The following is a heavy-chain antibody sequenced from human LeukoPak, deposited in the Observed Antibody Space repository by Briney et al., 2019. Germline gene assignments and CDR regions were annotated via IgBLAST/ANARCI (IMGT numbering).Heavy chain of an antibody. Sequence: GASVKVSCKASGYTFTSYYMHWVRQAPGQGLEWMGIINPSGDYTRYAQKFQGRVTMTSDTSTSTVYMELSSLRSEDTAVYYCARDVNPLDYWGQGALVTVSS. CDR2: INPSGDYT. CDR3: ARDVNPLDY. CDR1: GYTFTSYY. V-gene: IGHV1-46*01. J-gene: IGHJ4*02.